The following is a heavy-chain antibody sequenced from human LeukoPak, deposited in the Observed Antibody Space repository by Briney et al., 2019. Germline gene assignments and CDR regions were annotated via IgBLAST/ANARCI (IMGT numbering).Heavy chain of an antibody. V-gene: IGHV3-7*01. CDR1: GFTVSSFE. CDR2: IKQEGSAR. CDR3: ARDPGIAAAGTVGYFDS. Sequence: GGSLRLSCAGSGFTVSSFEINWVRQAPGKGLEWVANIKQEGSARYYVDSVTGRFTISRDNAMNSLYLQMNSLRVEDTAVYYCARDPGIAAAGTVGYFDSWGQGILVTVSS. D-gene: IGHD6-13*01. J-gene: IGHJ4*02.